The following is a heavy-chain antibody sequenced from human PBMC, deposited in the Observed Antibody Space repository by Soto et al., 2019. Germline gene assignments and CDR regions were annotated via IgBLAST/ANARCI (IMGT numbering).Heavy chain of an antibody. CDR2: IYHSGST. J-gene: IGHJ5*02. D-gene: IGHD3-10*01. CDR1: GGSISSSNW. V-gene: IGHV4-4*02. CDR3: ARRWMVRGVMNWFDP. Sequence: QVQLQESGPGLVKPSGTLSLTCAVSGGSISSSNWWSWVRQPPGKGLEWIGEIYHSGSTNYNPSLKSRVTISIDKSKNQSSLKLSSVTAADTAVYYCARRWMVRGVMNWFDPWGQGTLVTVSS.